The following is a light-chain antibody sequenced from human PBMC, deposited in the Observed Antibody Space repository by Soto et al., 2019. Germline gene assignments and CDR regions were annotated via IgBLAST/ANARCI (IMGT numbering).Light chain of an antibody. CDR3: SSYTSTSRYV. CDR2: EVT. J-gene: IGLJ1*01. V-gene: IGLV2-18*02. Sequence: QSVLTQPPSVSGSPGQSVTISCTGTSSDVGKYDRVSWYQQPPGTAPKLIIDEVTNRPSGVPARFSGSKSGNTASLTISGLQAEDEADYYCSSYTSTSRYVFGAGTKLTVL. CDR1: SSDVGKYDR.